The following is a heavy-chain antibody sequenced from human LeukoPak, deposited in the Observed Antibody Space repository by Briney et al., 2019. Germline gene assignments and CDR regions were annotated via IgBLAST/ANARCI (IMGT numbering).Heavy chain of an antibody. CDR1: GFTFSSYA. CDR2: ISGSGGST. V-gene: IGHV3-23*01. CDR3: AKEYDFWSGSLTRPVYGMDV. Sequence: PGGSLRLSCAASGFTFSSYAMSWVRQAPGKGLEWVSAISGSGGSTYYADSVKGRFTISRDNSKNTLYLQMNSLRAEDTAVYYCAKEYDFWSGSLTRPVYGMDVWGQGTTVTVSS. J-gene: IGHJ6*02. D-gene: IGHD3-3*01.